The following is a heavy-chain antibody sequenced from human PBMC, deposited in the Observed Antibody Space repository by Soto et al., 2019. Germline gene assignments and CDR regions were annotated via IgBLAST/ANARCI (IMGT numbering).Heavy chain of an antibody. CDR2: MNPNSGNT. Sequence: ASVKVSCKASGYTFTSYDINWVRQATGQGLEWMGWMNPNSGNTGYAQKFQGRVTMTRNTSISTAYMELSSLRSEDTAVYYCAREDLDCSGGSCSKDYWGQGTLVTVSS. V-gene: IGHV1-8*01. J-gene: IGHJ4*02. CDR3: AREDLDCSGGSCSKDY. D-gene: IGHD2-15*01. CDR1: GYTFTSYD.